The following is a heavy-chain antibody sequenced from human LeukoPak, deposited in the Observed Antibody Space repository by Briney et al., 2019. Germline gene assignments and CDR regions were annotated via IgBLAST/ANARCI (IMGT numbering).Heavy chain of an antibody. CDR3: ARDARATMVRGQDYYYMDV. Sequence: SETLSLTCTVSGGSISSSSYYWGWVRQPPGKGLEWIGSIYYSGSTYYNPSLKSRVTISVDTSKNQFSLKLSSVTAADTAVYYCARDARATMVRGQDYYYMDVWGKGTTVTISS. D-gene: IGHD3-10*01. J-gene: IGHJ6*03. V-gene: IGHV4-39*07. CDR2: IYYSGST. CDR1: GGSISSSSYY.